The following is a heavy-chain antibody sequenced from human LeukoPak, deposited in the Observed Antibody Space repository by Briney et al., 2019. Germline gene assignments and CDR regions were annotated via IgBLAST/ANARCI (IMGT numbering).Heavy chain of an antibody. CDR1: GGSISSGGYY. Sequence: SQTLSLTCTVSGGSISSGGYYWSWIRQHPGKGLEWIGYIYYSGSTYYNPSLKSRVTISVDTSKNQFSLKLSSVTAADTAVYYCARGVDTAMAYYFDYWGQGTLATVSS. J-gene: IGHJ4*02. CDR3: ARGVDTAMAYYFDY. V-gene: IGHV4-31*03. CDR2: IYYSGST. D-gene: IGHD5-18*01.